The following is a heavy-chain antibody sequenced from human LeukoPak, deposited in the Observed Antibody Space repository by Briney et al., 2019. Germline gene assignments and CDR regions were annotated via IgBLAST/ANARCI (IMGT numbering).Heavy chain of an antibody. Sequence: ASVKVSCKASGYTFTSYDINWVRQATGQGLEWMGRINPNSGGTNYAQKFQGRVTMTRDTSISTAYMELSRLRSDDTAVYYCAADRSIDYWGQGTLVTVSS. D-gene: IGHD3-22*01. V-gene: IGHV1-2*06. CDR3: AADRSIDY. J-gene: IGHJ4*02. CDR1: GYTFTSYD. CDR2: INPNSGGT.